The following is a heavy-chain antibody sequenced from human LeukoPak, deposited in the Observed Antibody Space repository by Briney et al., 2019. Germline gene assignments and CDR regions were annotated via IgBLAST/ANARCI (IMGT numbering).Heavy chain of an antibody. J-gene: IGHJ4*02. CDR2: ISAYNGNT. CDR1: GYTFTSYG. CDR3: AQSPLGATGSDYFDY. D-gene: IGHD1-26*01. V-gene: IGHV1-18*01. Sequence: ASVKVSCKASGYTFTSYGISWVRQAPGQGLEWMGWISAYNGNTNYAQKLQGRVTMTTDTSTSTAYMELRSLRSDDTAVYYCAQSPLGATGSDYFDYWGQGTLVTVSS.